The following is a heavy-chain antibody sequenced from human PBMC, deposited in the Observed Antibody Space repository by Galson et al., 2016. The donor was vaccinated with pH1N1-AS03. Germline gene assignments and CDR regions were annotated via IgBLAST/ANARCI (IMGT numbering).Heavy chain of an antibody. D-gene: IGHD3-22*01. Sequence: SLRLSCAASGFTFSSYGMHWVRQTPGKGLEWVAVIWYDGSNKYYADSVKGRFTISRDNSKNTLYLQMSSLRAEDTAVYYCARGQGYNSSYFDTDYWGRGTLVTVSS. J-gene: IGHJ4*02. V-gene: IGHV3-33*01. CDR3: ARGQGYNSSYFDTDY. CDR2: IWYDGSNK. CDR1: GFTFSSYG.